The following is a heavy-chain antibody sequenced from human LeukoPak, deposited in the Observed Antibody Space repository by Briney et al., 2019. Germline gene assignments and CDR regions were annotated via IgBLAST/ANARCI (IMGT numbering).Heavy chain of an antibody. Sequence: ASETLSLTCTVSGGSISSYCWSWIRQPPGKGLEWIGYIYYSGSTNYDPSLKSRVTISVDTSKNQFSLKLSSVTAADTAVYYCARARVGAMGDWGQGTLVTVSS. D-gene: IGHD1-26*01. V-gene: IGHV4-59*01. CDR1: GGSISSYC. J-gene: IGHJ4*02. CDR2: IYYSGST. CDR3: ARARVGAMGD.